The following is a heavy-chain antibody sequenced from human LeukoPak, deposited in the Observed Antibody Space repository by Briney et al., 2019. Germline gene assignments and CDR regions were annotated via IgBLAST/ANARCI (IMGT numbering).Heavy chain of an antibody. V-gene: IGHV4-30-2*01. CDR3: ARDSYYDTLTGYFQDVFDI. CDR2: IYHSGST. CDR1: GGSISSGGYS. D-gene: IGHD3-9*01. J-gene: IGHJ3*02. Sequence: SQTLSLTCAVSGGSISSGGYSWSWIRQPPGKGLEWIGYIYHSGSTYYNPSLKSRVTISVDRSKNQFSLRLSSVTAADTAIYYCARDSYYDTLTGYFQDVFDIWGQGTMVSVSS.